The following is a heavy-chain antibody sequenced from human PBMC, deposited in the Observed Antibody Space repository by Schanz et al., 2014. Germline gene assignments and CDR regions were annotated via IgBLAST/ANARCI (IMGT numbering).Heavy chain of an antibody. J-gene: IGHJ4*02. Sequence: QVQLVESGGGVVQPGRSLRLSCATSGLNFDYYGMNWVRQAPGKGLEWVANIGYDGSEKYYVDSVKGRFTISRDNAKNSLYLRKNSLTAEDTAVYYSARGVRIDYWGQGTLVTVSS. CDR1: GLNFDYYG. CDR2: IGYDGSEK. D-gene: IGHD3-3*01. V-gene: IGHV3-33*03. CDR3: ARGVRIDY.